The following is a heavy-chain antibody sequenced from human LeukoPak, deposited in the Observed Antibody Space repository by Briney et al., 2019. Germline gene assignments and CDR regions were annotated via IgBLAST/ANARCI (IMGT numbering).Heavy chain of an antibody. J-gene: IGHJ5*02. D-gene: IGHD5-12*01. CDR3: ARVRRNSGNKYFDP. CDR2: IYISGGT. V-gene: IGHV4-61*02. CDR1: GGSISSGNYY. Sequence: SEALSLTCTVSGGSISSGNYYWSWIRQPAGMGLEWIGRIYISGGTEYNPSLKSRVTISIDTSKNQFYLRLSSVTAAGTAVYYCARVRRNSGNKYFDPWGQGTRVTVSS.